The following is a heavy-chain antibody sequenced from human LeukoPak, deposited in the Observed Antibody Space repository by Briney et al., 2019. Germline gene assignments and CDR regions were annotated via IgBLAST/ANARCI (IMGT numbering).Heavy chain of an antibody. CDR1: GFTFDDYA. J-gene: IGHJ6*02. CDR2: ISWNSGSI. V-gene: IGHV3-9*01. D-gene: IGHD2-2*01. CDR3: AISYCSSTSCYPTNGMDV. Sequence: GGSLRLSCAASGFTFDDYAMHWVRQAPGKGLEWVSGISWNSGSIGYADSVKGRFTISRDNAKNSLYLQMNSLRAEDTALYYCAISYCSSTSCYPTNGMDVWGQGTTVTVSS.